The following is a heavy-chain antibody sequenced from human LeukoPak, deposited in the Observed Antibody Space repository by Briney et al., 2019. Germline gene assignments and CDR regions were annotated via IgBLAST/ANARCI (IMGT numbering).Heavy chain of an antibody. CDR2: ISGSSSYI. V-gene: IGHV3-21*01. CDR1: GFTFSTYS. J-gene: IGHJ2*01. CDR3: ASGYGSGSYYKGYWYFDL. Sequence: GGSLRLSCGASGFTFSTYSMNWVRQAPGKGLEWVSSISGSSSYIYYADSVKGRFTISRDNAKNSLYLQMNSLRGEDTAVYYCASGYGSGSYYKGYWYFDLWGRGTLVTVSS. D-gene: IGHD3-10*01.